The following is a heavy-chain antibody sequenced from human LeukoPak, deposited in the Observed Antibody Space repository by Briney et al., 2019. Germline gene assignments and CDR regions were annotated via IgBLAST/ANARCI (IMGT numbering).Heavy chain of an antibody. CDR3: VREYHGGYFDF. D-gene: IGHD3-16*01. Sequence: ASVKVSCKTSVYIFTSYYLHWVRQAPGQGREWLGVVYPSAGTSDPAQRFRGRITMSDDTSTSTAYMELRSLKSEDTAIYFCVREYHGGYFDFWGQGTLVTVS. CDR1: VYIFTSYY. J-gene: IGHJ4*02. CDR2: VYPSAGTS. V-gene: IGHV1-46*03.